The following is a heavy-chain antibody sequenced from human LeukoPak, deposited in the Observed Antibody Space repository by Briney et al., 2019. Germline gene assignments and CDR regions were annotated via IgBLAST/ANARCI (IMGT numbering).Heavy chain of an antibody. CDR1: GDSASSNSAA. V-gene: IGHV6-1*01. CDR3: ARSPEQLVGYFDY. Sequence: SQTLSLTCAISGDSASSNSAAWNWIRQSPSRGLEWLGRTYYRSKWYNDYAVSAKSRITINPDTSKSQFSLQLNSVTPEDTAVYYCARSPEQLVGYFDYWGQGTLVTVSS. CDR2: TYYRSKWYN. J-gene: IGHJ4*02. D-gene: IGHD6-6*01.